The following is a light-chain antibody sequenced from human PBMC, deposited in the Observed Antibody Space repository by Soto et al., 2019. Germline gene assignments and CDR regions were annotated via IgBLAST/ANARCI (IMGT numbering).Light chain of an antibody. CDR1: QSVSSSY. CDR3: LQHYAWPWT. CDR2: GAS. Sequence: SVLTLSPGTLSLSPGERATLSCRASQSVSSSYLAWYQQKPGQAPRLLIYGASTRAIGVPARFSGSGSETEFTLTISGLQSEDSGVYYCLQHYAWPWTFGQGTKVDNK. J-gene: IGKJ1*01. V-gene: IGKV3-15*01.